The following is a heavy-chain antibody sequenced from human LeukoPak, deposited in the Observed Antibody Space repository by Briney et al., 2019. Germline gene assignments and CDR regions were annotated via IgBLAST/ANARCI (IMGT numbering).Heavy chain of an antibody. CDR3: ARDSYDSVRGYYYGMDV. V-gene: IGHV4-31*03. CDR1: GGSISSGGYY. J-gene: IGHJ6*02. CDR2: IYYSGST. Sequence: SETLSLTCTVSGGSISSGGYYWSWIRQHPGKGLEWIGYIYYSGSTYYNPSLKSRVTISVDTSKNQFSLKLSSVTAADTAVYYCARDSYDSVRGYYYGMDVWGQGTTVTVSS. D-gene: IGHD3-3*01.